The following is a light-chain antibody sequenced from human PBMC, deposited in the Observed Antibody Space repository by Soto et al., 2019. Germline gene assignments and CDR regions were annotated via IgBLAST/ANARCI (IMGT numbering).Light chain of an antibody. CDR3: QQYNNWPPLT. Sequence: EVVMTQSPATLSVSPGERATLSCRASQSVSSNVAWYQQNPGQAPRLLIYSTPTRATGIPARFSGSGSGTEFSPTITSLQSEDFAVYYCQQYNNWPPLTFGGGTKVEIK. CDR2: STP. CDR1: QSVSSN. V-gene: IGKV3-15*01. J-gene: IGKJ4*01.